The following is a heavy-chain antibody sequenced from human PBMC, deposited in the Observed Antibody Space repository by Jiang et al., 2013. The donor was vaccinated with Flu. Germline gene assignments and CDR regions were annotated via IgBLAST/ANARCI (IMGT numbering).Heavy chain of an antibody. D-gene: IGHD3-22*01. V-gene: IGHV7-4-1*02. CDR2: INTNTGNP. J-gene: IGHJ4*02. CDR3: ARTGPQNDYYDSSGYIDY. Sequence: EWMGWINTNTGNPTYAQGFTGRFVFSLDTSVSTAYLQISSLKAEDTAVYYCARTGPQNDYYDSSGYIDYWGQGTLVTVSS.